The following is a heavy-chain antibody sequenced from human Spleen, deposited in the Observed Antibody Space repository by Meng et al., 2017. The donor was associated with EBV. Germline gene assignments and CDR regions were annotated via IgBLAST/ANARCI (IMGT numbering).Heavy chain of an antibody. J-gene: IGHJ4*02. D-gene: IGHD2-21*01. CDR2: FNRDGSGP. CDR1: GVM. Sequence: VELVGSGGCLFQPGGSLRLSCAASGVMGVCQPPGKGLLWVSCFNRDGSGPRCAGAVRGRFTISRDSAKNTVYLQMNNLRVEDTAVYYCAKDCFGDSDSWGQGTLVTVSS. V-gene: IGHV3-74*01. CDR3: AKDCFGDSDS.